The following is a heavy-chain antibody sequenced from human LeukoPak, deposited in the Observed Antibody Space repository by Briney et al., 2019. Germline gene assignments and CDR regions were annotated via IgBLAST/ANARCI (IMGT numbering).Heavy chain of an antibody. V-gene: IGHV4-34*01. CDR2: INHSGST. D-gene: IGHD2-15*01. CDR1: GGSFSGYY. Sequence: PSETLSLTCAVYGGSFSGYYWSWIRQPPGKGLEWIGEINHSGSTNYNPSLKSRVTISVDTSKNQFSLKLSSVTAADTAVYYCARRRKLGYCSGGSCYAGPRYFDYWGQGTLVTVSS. CDR3: ARRRKLGYCSGGSCYAGPRYFDY. J-gene: IGHJ4*02.